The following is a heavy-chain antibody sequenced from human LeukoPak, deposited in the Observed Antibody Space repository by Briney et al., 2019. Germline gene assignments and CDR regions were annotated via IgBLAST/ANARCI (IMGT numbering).Heavy chain of an antibody. J-gene: IGHJ4*02. CDR1: GFTFSSYS. CDR3: ARVAARGLDY. CDR2: ISSSGSTI. Sequence: PGGSLRLSCAASGFTFSSYSMNWVRQAPGKGLEWVSYISSSGSTIYYADSVKGRFTISRDNAKNSLYLQMNSLRAEDTAVYYCARVAARGLDYWGQGTLVTVSS. V-gene: IGHV3-48*04. D-gene: IGHD1-26*01.